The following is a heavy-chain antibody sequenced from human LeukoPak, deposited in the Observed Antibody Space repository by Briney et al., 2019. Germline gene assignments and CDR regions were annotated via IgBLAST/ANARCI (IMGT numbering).Heavy chain of an antibody. V-gene: IGHV4-34*01. CDR1: GGSFSGYY. CDR2: INHSGST. J-gene: IGHJ5*02. D-gene: IGHD6-13*01. CDR3: AGTAAAVYNWFDP. Sequence: SETLSLTCAVYGGSFSGYYWSWIRQPPGKGLEWIGEINHSGSTNYNPSLKSRVTISVDTSKNQFSLKLSSVTAADTAVYYCAGTAAAVYNWFDPWGQGTLVTVSS.